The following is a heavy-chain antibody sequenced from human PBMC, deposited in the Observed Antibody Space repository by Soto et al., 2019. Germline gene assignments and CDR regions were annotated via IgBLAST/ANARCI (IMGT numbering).Heavy chain of an antibody. CDR2: ISSNGGST. V-gene: IGHV3-64*01. CDR1: GFAFSSYA. Sequence: EVQLVESGGGLVQPGGSLRLSCAASGFAFSSYAMYWVRQAPGKGLEYVSAISSNGGSTDYANSVKGRFTISRDNSKNTLYLQMGSLRAEDMAVSFCARDLGAYAFDIWGQGTMVTVSS. J-gene: IGHJ3*02. D-gene: IGHD1-26*01. CDR3: ARDLGAYAFDI.